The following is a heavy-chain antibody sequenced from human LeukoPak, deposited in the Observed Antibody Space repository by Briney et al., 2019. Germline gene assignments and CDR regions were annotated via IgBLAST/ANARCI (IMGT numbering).Heavy chain of an antibody. D-gene: IGHD2-2*01. V-gene: IGHV3-23*01. CDR3: ATPGLLGYCSSAICAPPGY. J-gene: IGHJ4*02. Sequence: GGSLRLSCAASGFTFSNYAMSWVRQAPGKGLEWVSAISGSGGSTYNADSVKGRFTISRDNSKNTLYLQMNSLRAEDTAVYYCATPGLLGYCSSAICAPPGYWGQGTLVTVSS. CDR2: ISGSGGST. CDR1: GFTFSNYA.